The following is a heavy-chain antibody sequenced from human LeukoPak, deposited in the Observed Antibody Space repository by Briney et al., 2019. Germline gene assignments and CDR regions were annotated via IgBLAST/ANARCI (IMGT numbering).Heavy chain of an antibody. Sequence: ASVKVSCKASGYTFTSYYMHWVRQAPGQGLEWMGIINPSGGSTSYAQKFQGRVTMTRDTSTSTVYMELSSLRSEDTAVYYCAREGIAAAGAYYYYGMDVWGQGTTVTVSS. CDR3: AREGIAAAGAYYYYGMDV. CDR1: GYTFTSYY. CDR2: INPSGGST. V-gene: IGHV1-46*01. D-gene: IGHD6-13*01. J-gene: IGHJ6*02.